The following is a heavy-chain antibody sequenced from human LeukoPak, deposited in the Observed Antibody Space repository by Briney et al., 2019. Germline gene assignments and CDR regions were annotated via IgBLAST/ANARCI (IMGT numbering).Heavy chain of an antibody. J-gene: IGHJ4*02. CDR1: GGSISSGDYY. D-gene: IGHD4-17*01. CDR3: ARLTGGLATVTRHFDY. CDR2: VYYSGST. Sequence: PSQTLSLTCTVSGGSISSGDYYWSWIRQPPGKGLEWIGSVYYSGSTYYNPSLKSRVTISVDTSKNQFSLKLSSVTATDTAVYYCARLTGGLATVTRHFDYWGQGTLVTVSS. V-gene: IGHV4-39*01.